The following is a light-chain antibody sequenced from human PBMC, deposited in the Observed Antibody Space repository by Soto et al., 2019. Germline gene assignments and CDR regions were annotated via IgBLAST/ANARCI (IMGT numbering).Light chain of an antibody. CDR3: SSYTTSNTVV. Sequence: QSALTQPASVSGPPGQSIAISCTGTSSDVGGYNYVSWYQRHPGKTPKLIIYDVSNRPSGVSDRFSGSRSGNTASLTISGLQAEDEADYYCSSYTTSNTVVFGGGTKVTVL. V-gene: IGLV2-14*03. CDR1: SSDVGGYNY. CDR2: DVS. J-gene: IGLJ3*02.